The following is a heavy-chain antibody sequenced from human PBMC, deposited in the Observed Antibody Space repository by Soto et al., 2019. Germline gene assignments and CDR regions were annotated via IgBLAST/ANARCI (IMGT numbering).Heavy chain of an antibody. J-gene: IGHJ4*02. CDR2: ISNNGGST. Sequence: GGSLRLSCAASGFTFSSYGMHWVRQAPGKGLEWVSAISNNGGSTYYAAPVKGRFTISRDNSKNTVYLHMNSLRAEDTAVYYCAKDNYYGSGSYYIFDYWGQGTLVTVSS. CDR3: AKDNYYGSGSYYIFDY. D-gene: IGHD3-10*01. V-gene: IGHV3-23*01. CDR1: GFTFSSYG.